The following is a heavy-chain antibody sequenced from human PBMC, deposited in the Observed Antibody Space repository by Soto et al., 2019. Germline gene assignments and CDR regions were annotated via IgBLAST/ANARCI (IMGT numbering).Heavy chain of an antibody. V-gene: IGHV4-34*01. Sequence: SETLSLTCAVYGGSLSGYYWSWIRQPPGKGLEWVGEINHSGSTSYNPSLKSRVTISVDTSKNQFSLKPSSVTEADTAVYYCARGPTPLVLPYYYYSGLDVWGQGTTVT. J-gene: IGHJ6*01. CDR3: ARGPTPLVLPYYYYSGLDV. CDR1: GGSLSGYY. D-gene: IGHD6-6*01. CDR2: INHSGST.